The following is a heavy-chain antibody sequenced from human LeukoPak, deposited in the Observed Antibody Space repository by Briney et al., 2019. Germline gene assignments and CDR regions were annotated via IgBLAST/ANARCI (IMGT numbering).Heavy chain of an antibody. V-gene: IGHV3-23*01. Sequence: GGSLRLSCTTSGFTFGDYGMSWVRQAPGKGLEWVSTISASGYNTYYADAVQGRFTISRDNSKNTLFLQMNSLTAEDTAVYYCAKGAEEGVVITSVYYYYMDVWGKGTTVAISS. CDR1: GFTFGDYG. CDR3: AKGAEEGVVITSVYYYYMDV. J-gene: IGHJ6*03. D-gene: IGHD3-22*01. CDR2: ISASGYNT.